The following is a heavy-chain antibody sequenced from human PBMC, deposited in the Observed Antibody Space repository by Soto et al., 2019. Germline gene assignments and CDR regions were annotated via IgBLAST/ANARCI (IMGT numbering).Heavy chain of an antibody. V-gene: IGHV4-59*08. CDR2: IYYSGST. D-gene: IGHD3-16*01. CDR1: GGSISNYY. J-gene: IGHJ4*02. Sequence: SETLSLTCTVSGGSISNYYWSWIRQPPGKGLEWIGYIYYSGSTNYNPSLKSRVTISVDTSKNQFSLKLSSVTAADTAVYYCARRSMILGGYYFDYWGQGTLVTVSS. CDR3: ARRSMILGGYYFDY.